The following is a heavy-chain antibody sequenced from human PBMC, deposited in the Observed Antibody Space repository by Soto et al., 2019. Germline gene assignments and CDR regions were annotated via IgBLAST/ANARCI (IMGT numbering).Heavy chain of an antibody. CDR3: ARLGGVVTPDFSFFYYGMDV. V-gene: IGHV1-18*01. CDR1: GYTFTSYG. J-gene: IGHJ6*02. Sequence: GASVKVSCKASGYTFTSYGISWVRQAPGQGLEWMGLISPYNGNTNYAQKLQGRVTMTRDTSTSTVYMELSSLRSEDTAVYYCARLGGVVTPDFSFFYYGMDVWGQGTTVTVSS. D-gene: IGHD3-16*01. CDR2: ISPYNGNT.